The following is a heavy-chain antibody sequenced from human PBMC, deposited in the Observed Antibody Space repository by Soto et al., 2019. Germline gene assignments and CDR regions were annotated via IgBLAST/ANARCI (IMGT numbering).Heavy chain of an antibody. CDR1: GFTFSSYA. CDR2: ISGSGGST. V-gene: IGHV3-23*01. CDR3: AKADRYYDFWSGKPFPDSFDY. D-gene: IGHD3-3*01. Sequence: PGGSLRLSCAASGFTFSSYAMSWVRQAPGKGLEWVSAISGSGGSTYYADSVKGRFTISRDNSKNTLYLQMNSLRAEDTAVYYCAKADRYYDFWSGKPFPDSFDYWGQGTLVTVSS. J-gene: IGHJ4*02.